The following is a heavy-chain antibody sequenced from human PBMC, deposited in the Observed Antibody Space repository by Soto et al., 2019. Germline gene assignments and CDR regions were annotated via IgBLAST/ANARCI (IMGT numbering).Heavy chain of an antibody. V-gene: IGHV4-4*02. CDR3: EREDSSGWPDY. D-gene: IGHD6-19*01. CDR2: ICDSGRT. Sequence: TCAPTRRSISSINWGRGVCYPRGKGLERIGEICDSGRTNYNPSLKSRVTISVDKSKNQFSLKMSSVTAAEKAVYYCEREDSSGWPDYWGQG. CDR1: RRSISSINW. J-gene: IGHJ4*02.